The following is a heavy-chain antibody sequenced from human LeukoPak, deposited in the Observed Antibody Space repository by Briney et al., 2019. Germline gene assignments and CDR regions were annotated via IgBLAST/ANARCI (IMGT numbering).Heavy chain of an antibody. CDR3: ARNGSGKAGAFDI. Sequence: ASVKVSCKASGYKFTSFDISWVRQAPGQGPEWMGWISVHSGKTHYAQKFQGRVIMTTDTSTTTAYMELRSLRSDDTALYYCARNGSGKAGAFDIWGQGTMVTVSS. D-gene: IGHD1-26*01. CDR1: GYKFTSFD. CDR2: ISVHSGKT. V-gene: IGHV1-18*01. J-gene: IGHJ3*02.